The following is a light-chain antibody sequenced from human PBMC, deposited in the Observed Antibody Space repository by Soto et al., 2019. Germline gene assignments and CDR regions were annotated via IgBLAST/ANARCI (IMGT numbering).Light chain of an antibody. V-gene: IGKV1-5*03. Sequence: DIQMTQSPSTLSGSVGDRVTITFRASQTISSWLAWYQQKPGKAPKLLIYKASTLKSGVPSRFSGSGSGTEFTLTISSLQPDDFATYYCQHYNSYSEAFGQGTKGGYQ. J-gene: IGKJ1*01. CDR3: QHYNSYSEA. CDR1: QTISSW. CDR2: KAS.